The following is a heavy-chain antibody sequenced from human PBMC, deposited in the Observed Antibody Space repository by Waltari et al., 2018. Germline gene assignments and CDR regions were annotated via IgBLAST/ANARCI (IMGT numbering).Heavy chain of an antibody. CDR3: ARDWAAVADYYFDY. J-gene: IGHJ4*02. CDR2: IYSSGST. D-gene: IGHD6-19*01. CDR1: GGSISSYY. V-gene: IGHV4-4*07. Sequence: QVQLQESGPGLVKPSETLSLTCTVSGGSISSYYWSWIRQPAGKGLEWIGRIYSSGSTNDNPSLRSRVTMSVDTSKNQFSLKLNSVTAADTAVYYCARDWAAVADYYFDYWGQGTLVTVSS.